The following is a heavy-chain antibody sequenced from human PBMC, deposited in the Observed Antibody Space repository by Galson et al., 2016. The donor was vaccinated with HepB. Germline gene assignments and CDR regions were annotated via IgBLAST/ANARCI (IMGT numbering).Heavy chain of an antibody. CDR3: ARVALRYLRDNWFDP. Sequence: SVKVSCKASGYTFTNYYMHWVRQAPGQGLEWMGVINPSDGSTSYAQKFQGRVTMTRDTSTSTVYMELSSLRSEDTAVYYCARVALRYLRDNWFDPWGQGTLVTVSS. J-gene: IGHJ5*02. D-gene: IGHD3-9*01. V-gene: IGHV1-46*01. CDR2: INPSDGST. CDR1: GYTFTNYY.